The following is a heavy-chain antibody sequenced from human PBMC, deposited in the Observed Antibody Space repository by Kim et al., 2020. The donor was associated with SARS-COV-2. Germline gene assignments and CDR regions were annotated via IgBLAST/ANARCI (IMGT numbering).Heavy chain of an antibody. Sequence: SVQGRLTLPRDNAKNSLYLQMNSLRAEDTAVYYCARGGLWFGELEGLFDYWGQGTLVTVSS. V-gene: IGHV3-48*01. CDR3: ARGGLWFGELEGLFDY. D-gene: IGHD3-10*01. J-gene: IGHJ4*02.